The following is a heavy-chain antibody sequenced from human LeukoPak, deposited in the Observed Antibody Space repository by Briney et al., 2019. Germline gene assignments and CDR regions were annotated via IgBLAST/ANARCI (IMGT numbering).Heavy chain of an antibody. J-gene: IGHJ4*02. D-gene: IGHD1-26*01. V-gene: IGHV1-46*01. CDR2: INPSGGST. Sequence: ASVKVSCKASGYTFTSYGISWVRQAPGQGLEWMGIINPSGGSTSYAQKFQGRVTMTRDTSTSTVYMELSSLRSEDTAVYYCARAGGSYYSYFDYWGQGTLVTVSS. CDR1: GYTFTSYG. CDR3: ARAGGSYYSYFDY.